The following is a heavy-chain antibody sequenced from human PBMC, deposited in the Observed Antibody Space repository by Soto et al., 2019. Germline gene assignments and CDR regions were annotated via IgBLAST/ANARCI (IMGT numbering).Heavy chain of an antibody. CDR3: AKQGIEVAGTDYFDY. V-gene: IGHV3-30*18. Sequence: QVQLVESGGGVVQPGKSLRLACTATGFIFRSYGVHWVRQAPGKGLEWVAVISHDGSKARYADDVNGRFTISRDNAKNTVHLQMNSLRAEDTAVYYCAKQGIEVAGTDYFDYWGQGALVTVAS. CDR2: ISHDGSKA. D-gene: IGHD6-19*01. J-gene: IGHJ4*02. CDR1: GFIFRSYG.